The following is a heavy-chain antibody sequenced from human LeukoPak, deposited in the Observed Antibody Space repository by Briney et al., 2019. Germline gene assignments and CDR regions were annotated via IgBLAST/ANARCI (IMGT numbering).Heavy chain of an antibody. CDR2: IYWNGDFT. D-gene: IGHD3-22*01. CDR1: GFTFDDHG. J-gene: IGHJ4*02. CDR3: TRLSGIVVVGAFDY. V-gene: IGHV3-20*04. Sequence: GGSLRLSCAASGFTFDDHGMSWVRQVPGKGLEWVSSIYWNGDFTTYAESVKGRFTISRDNAKTSLYLQMNSLRVEDTAFYYCTRLSGIVVVGAFDYWGQGNLVTVSS.